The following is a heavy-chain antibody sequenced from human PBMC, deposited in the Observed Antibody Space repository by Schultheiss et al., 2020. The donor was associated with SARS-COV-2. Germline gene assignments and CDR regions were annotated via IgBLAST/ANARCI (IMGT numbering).Heavy chain of an antibody. CDR1: GGSISSSNW. CDR2: IYYSGST. J-gene: IGHJ2*01. V-gene: IGHV4-4*02. CDR3: ARVEPSRFRYNWNYVRQAWYLDL. D-gene: IGHD1-7*01. Sequence: SETLSLTCAVSGGSISSSNWWSWVRQPPGKGLEWIGYIYYSGSTYYNPSLKSRVTISVETSKNQFSLKLSSVTAADTAVYYCARVEPSRFRYNWNYVRQAWYLDLWGRGTLVTVSS.